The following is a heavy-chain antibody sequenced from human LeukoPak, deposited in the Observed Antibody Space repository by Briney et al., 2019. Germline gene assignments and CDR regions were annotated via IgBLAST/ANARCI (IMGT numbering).Heavy chain of an antibody. CDR3: ASVSSSWHNYYYYGMDV. D-gene: IGHD6-13*01. J-gene: IGHJ6*02. V-gene: IGHV3-7*01. Sequence: PGGSLRLSCAASGFTVSSNYMSWVRQAPGKGLEWVANIKQGGSEKYYVDSVKGRFTISRDNAKNSLYLQMNSLRAEDTAVYYCASVSSSWHNYYYYGMDVWGQGTTVTVSS. CDR2: IKQGGSEK. CDR1: GFTVSSNY.